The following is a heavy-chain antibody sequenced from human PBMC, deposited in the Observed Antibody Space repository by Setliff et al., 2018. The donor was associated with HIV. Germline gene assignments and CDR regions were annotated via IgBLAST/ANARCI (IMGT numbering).Heavy chain of an antibody. CDR3: ARGYLISGTQKSYYMDV. V-gene: IGHV1-3*01. Sequence: ASVKVSCKASGYTFTSYAMHWVRQAPGQRLEWMGWINAGNGNTKYSQKFQGRVTITRDTSASTAYMELSSLRSEDTAVYYCARGYLISGTQKSYYMDVWGKGTTVTVSS. D-gene: IGHD1-26*01. CDR2: INAGNGNT. J-gene: IGHJ6*03. CDR1: GYTFTSYA.